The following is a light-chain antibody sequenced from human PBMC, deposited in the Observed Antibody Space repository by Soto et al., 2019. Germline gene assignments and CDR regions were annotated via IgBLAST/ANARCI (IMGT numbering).Light chain of an antibody. Sequence: QSALAQPASVSGSPGQSITISCTGTSSDVGRFNFVSWFQQHPGKAPKLLIYDVSNWPSGASDRFSGSKPGNTASLTISGLQAEDEADYYCSSFTTSSTFVFGTGTKVTVL. CDR2: DVS. CDR1: SSDVGRFNF. CDR3: SSFTTSSTFV. J-gene: IGLJ1*01. V-gene: IGLV2-14*01.